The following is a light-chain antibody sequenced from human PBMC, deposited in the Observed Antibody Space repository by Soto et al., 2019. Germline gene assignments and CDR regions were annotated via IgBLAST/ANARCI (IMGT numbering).Light chain of an antibody. J-gene: IGLJ2*01. CDR1: SSDVGGHNY. CDR3: SSYTSSSTDVV. Sequence: QSALTQPASLSGSPGQSITISCTGTSSDVGGHNYVSWYQQHPGKAPKLIICEVSNRPSGVSNRFSGSKSGNTASLTISGLQAEDEADYYCSSYTSSSTDVVFGEGTTLTVL. CDR2: EVS. V-gene: IGLV2-14*01.